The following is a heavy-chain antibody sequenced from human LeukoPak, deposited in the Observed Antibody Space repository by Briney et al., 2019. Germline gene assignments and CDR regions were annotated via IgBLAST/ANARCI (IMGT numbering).Heavy chain of an antibody. D-gene: IGHD3-9*01. CDR3: ARDLTGYYNVIRNDAFDI. Sequence: PGGSLRLSCAASGFTFSSYWMSWVRQAPGKGLEWVAVISYDGSNKYYADSVKGRFTISRDNAKNSLYLQMNSLRAEDTAVYYCARDLTGYYNVIRNDAFDIWGQGTMVTVSS. V-gene: IGHV3-30*03. CDR1: GFTFSSYW. CDR2: ISYDGSNK. J-gene: IGHJ3*02.